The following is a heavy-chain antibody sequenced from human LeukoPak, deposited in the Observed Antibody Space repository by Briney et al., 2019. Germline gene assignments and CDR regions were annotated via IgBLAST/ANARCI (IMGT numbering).Heavy chain of an antibody. Sequence: ASVKVSCKAFGHSLTGYYMHWVRQAPGQGLEWMGWINPNSGGTNYAQKFQGRVTMTRDTSISTAYMELSRLRSDDTAVYYCARFPRCDRIYDILTACRHWFDPWGQGTLVTVSS. CDR3: ARFPRCDRIYDILTACRHWFDP. J-gene: IGHJ5*02. CDR1: GHSLTGYY. D-gene: IGHD3-9*01. V-gene: IGHV1-2*02. CDR2: INPNSGGT.